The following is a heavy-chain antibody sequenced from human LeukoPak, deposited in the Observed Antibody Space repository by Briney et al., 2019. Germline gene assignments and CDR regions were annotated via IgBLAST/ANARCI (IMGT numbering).Heavy chain of an antibody. V-gene: IGHV4-59*01. Sequence: SETLSLTCAVSGGSINSYYWSWIRQPPGKGLEWIGYIYDSGSTNYNPSLKSRVTTSLDTSKNQVSLELSSVTAADTAVYYCARGRRTMMVRGVPRLSWFDPWGQGTLVTVSS. CDR1: GGSINSYY. D-gene: IGHD3-10*01. J-gene: IGHJ5*02. CDR3: ARGRRTMMVRGVPRLSWFDP. CDR2: IYDSGST.